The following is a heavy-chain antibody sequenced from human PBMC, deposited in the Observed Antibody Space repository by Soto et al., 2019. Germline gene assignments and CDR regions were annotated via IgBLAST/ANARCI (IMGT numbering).Heavy chain of an antibody. V-gene: IGHV4-59*01. CDR2: IYYSGST. CDR1: GGSXSSYY. Sequence: PSETLSLTCTVSGGSXSSYYWSWIRQPPGKGLEWIGFIYYSGSTNYNPSLKSRVTISVDTSKNQFSLKLSSVTAADTAVYYCAREKTTIGDFDYWGQGTLVTVSS. D-gene: IGHD1-7*01. CDR3: AREKTTIGDFDY. J-gene: IGHJ4*02.